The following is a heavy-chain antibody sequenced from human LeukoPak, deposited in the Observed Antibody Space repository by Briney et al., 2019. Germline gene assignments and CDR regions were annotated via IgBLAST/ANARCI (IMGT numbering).Heavy chain of an antibody. CDR2: INQEGNDK. Sequence: GGSLRLSCAAFGFTFRNYWMTWVRQAPWKGLEWVANINQEGNDKYYVDSVKGRFTISRDNTKNSLFLQMNSLRAEDTAVYYCVVTRTRGDHWGQGTLVTVSS. J-gene: IGHJ4*02. V-gene: IGHV3-7*03. CDR1: GFTFRNYW. D-gene: IGHD4-23*01. CDR3: VVTRTRGDH.